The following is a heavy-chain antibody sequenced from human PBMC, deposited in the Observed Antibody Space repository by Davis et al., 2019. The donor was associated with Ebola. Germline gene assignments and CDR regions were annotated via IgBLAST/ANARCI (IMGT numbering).Heavy chain of an antibody. CDR3: ARNDDFWSPYGMDV. CDR1: GFTFRSYA. Sequence: GESLKISCAASGFTFRSYAMSWVRQAPGKGLAWVSAITGSGGTPYYADSVKGRFTISRDTSKNTLYLQMSSLRAEDTAVYYGARNDDFWSPYGMDVWGQGTTVIVSS. V-gene: IGHV3-23*01. D-gene: IGHD3-3*01. J-gene: IGHJ6*02. CDR2: ITGSGGTP.